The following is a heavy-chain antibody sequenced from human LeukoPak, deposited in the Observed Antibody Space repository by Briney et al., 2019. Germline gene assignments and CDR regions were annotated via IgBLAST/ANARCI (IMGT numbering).Heavy chain of an antibody. D-gene: IGHD6-19*01. V-gene: IGHV1-2*02. J-gene: IGHJ4*02. CDR3: ARGAVAGYFDY. CDR1: GYTFTGYY. Sequence: ASVKVSCKASGYTFTGYYMHWVRQAPGQGLEWMGWINPNSGGTNYAQKFQGRVTMTRDTSISTVYMELSSLRSEDTAVYYCARGAVAGYFDYWGQGTLVTVSS. CDR2: INPNSGGT.